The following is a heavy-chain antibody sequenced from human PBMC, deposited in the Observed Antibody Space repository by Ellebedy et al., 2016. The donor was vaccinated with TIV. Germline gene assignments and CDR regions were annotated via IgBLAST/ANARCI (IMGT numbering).Heavy chain of an antibody. CDR3: ARWPPRF. D-gene: IGHD5-12*01. V-gene: IGHV4-4*02. Sequence: SETLSLXXDVSGGSISSTKWWNWVRQPPGKGLEWVGEIYQSGSTNYNPSLKSRVTISLDKSKNLFSLNLSPVTAADTAVYYCARWPPRFWGQGTLVIVSS. CDR2: IYQSGST. CDR1: GGSISSTKW. J-gene: IGHJ4*02.